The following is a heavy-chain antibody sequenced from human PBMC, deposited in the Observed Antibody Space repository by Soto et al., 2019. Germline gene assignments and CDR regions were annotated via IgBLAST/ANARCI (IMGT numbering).Heavy chain of an antibody. Sequence: QITLKESGPTLVKPTQTLTLTCTFSGFSLSTVGVGVGWIRQPPGEALEWLALIYWDDEKSYSPSLKSRLTTPKNPSKHRWALKKTNMDLVNSPTYYGPRQKGECFGVLSPRPFAYWGKRTLATFSS. J-gene: IGHJ4*02. V-gene: IGHV2-5*02. CDR1: GFSLSTVGVG. CDR2: IYWDDEK. D-gene: IGHD3-10*01. CDR3: PRQKGECFGVLSPRPFAY.